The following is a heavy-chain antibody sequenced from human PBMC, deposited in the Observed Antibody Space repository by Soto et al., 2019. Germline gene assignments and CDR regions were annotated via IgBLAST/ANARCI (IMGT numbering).Heavy chain of an antibody. CDR1: GFTFSDYA. Sequence: GGSLRLSCAVSGFTFSDYAMSWVRQAPGKGLEWVSAINGSGGDTYFADSVKGRFTISRDKSKSTLYRQMNSLRAEDTAVYYCARDRLRVTTGWFDPWGQGTLVTVSS. D-gene: IGHD4-17*01. CDR2: INGSGGDT. J-gene: IGHJ5*02. V-gene: IGHV3-23*01. CDR3: ARDRLRVTTGWFDP.